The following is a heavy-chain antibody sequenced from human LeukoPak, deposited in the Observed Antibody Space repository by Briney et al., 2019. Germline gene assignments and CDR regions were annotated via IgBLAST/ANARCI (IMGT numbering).Heavy chain of an antibody. D-gene: IGHD6-13*01. CDR1: GFTFSSYA. CDR3: ARDSSPSSWYSDYYYYYMDV. J-gene: IGHJ6*03. CDR2: ISYDGSNK. V-gene: IGHV3-30*01. Sequence: PGRSLRLSCAASGFTFSSYAMHWVRQAPGKGLEWVAVISYDGSNKYYADSVKGRFTISRDNSKNTLYLQMNGLRAEDTAVYYCARDSSPSSWYSDYYYYYMDVWGKGTTVTVSS.